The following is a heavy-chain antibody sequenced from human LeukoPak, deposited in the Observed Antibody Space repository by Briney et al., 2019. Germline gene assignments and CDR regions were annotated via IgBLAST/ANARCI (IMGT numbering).Heavy chain of an antibody. D-gene: IGHD1-20*01. CDR3: AREHNWNDELAFDI. V-gene: IGHV4-30-2*01. CDR1: GGSISSGGYY. Sequence: PSETLTLTCTVSGGSISSGGYYWSWIRQPPGKGLEWIGYIYHSGSTYYNPSLKSRVTISVDRSKNQFSLKLSSVTAADTAVYYCAREHNWNDELAFDIWGQGTMVTVSS. J-gene: IGHJ3*02. CDR2: IYHSGST.